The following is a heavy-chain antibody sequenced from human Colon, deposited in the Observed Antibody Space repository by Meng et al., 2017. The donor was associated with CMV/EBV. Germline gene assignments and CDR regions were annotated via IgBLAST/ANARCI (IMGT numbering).Heavy chain of an antibody. J-gene: IGHJ4*02. CDR3: VRDVPAMAMAGGIDY. D-gene: IGHD6-19*01. Sequence: ASVKVSCKAAGYTFPSYGISWVRLAPGQGPEWVGWISAYSGETIYAQKIQGRVTMTTDTATSTAYMELRRLRSDASAVYYCVRDVPAMAMAGGIDYWGQGTLVTVSS. CDR2: ISAYSGET. V-gene: IGHV1-18*01. CDR1: GYTFPSYG.